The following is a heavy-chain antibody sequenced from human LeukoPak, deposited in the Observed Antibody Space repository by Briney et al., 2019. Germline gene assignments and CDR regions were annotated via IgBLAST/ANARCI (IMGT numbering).Heavy chain of an antibody. V-gene: IGHV3-73*01. J-gene: IGHJ6*03. Sequence: PGGALRLSCAASGFTFSGSAMHWVRQASGKGLEWVGRIISKANSYATAYAASVKGRFTICRDDSKNTAYLQMNSLTTEDTAVYYCTSMIAAAGQKVMDVWGKGTTVTVSS. CDR2: IISKANSYAT. CDR3: TSMIAAAGQKVMDV. CDR1: GFTFSGSA. D-gene: IGHD6-13*01.